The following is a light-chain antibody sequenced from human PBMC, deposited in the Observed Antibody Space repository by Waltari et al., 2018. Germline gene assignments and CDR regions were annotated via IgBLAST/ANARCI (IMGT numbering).Light chain of an antibody. CDR3: AVWDDSRNDLV. CDR1: SSNVGTNT. Sequence: QSVVTQPPSASGTPGQRVTISCSGGSSNVGTNTVNWYQQLPGAAPPLLLCLDSQRPSGGPDRFSGSKSGTSASLAISGLQSEDEADYYCAVWDDSRNDLVFGGGTKLTVL. CDR2: LDS. V-gene: IGLV1-44*01. J-gene: IGLJ2*01.